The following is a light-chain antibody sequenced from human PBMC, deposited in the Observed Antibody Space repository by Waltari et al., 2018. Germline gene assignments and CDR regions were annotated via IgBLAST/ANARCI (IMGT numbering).Light chain of an antibody. CDR2: ATS. CDR3: LQDYTSPMT. J-gene: IGKJ1*01. Sequence: AIQMTQSPSSLSASVGDRVTITCRESQDIRNDLGWYQQKPGKAPKLLSYATSTFQSGVPSRFSGSGSGTDFSLTINSLQAEDFATYYCLQDYTSPMTFGQGTKVEVK. V-gene: IGKV1-6*01. CDR1: QDIRND.